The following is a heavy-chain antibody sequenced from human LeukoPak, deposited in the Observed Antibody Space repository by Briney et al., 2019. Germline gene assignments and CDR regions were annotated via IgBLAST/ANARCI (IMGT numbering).Heavy chain of an antibody. CDR2: IYSGGST. V-gene: IGHV3-53*01. CDR3: ARGGAAAGNPHFDY. J-gene: IGHJ4*02. Sequence: GGSLRLSCAASGFTVSSNYMSWVRQAPGKGLEWVSVIYSGGSTYYADSVKGRFTISRDNSKNTLYLQMNSLRAEDTAVYYCARGGAAAGNPHFDYWGQGTLVTVSS. CDR1: GFTVSSNY. D-gene: IGHD6-13*01.